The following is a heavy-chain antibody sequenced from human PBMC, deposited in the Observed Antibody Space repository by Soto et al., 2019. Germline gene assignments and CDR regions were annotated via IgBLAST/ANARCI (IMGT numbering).Heavy chain of an antibody. D-gene: IGHD5-12*01. V-gene: IGHV4-61*03. Sequence: QVQLQESGPGLVKSSETLSLTCTVSGGSVSSEHYYWNWIRQPPGKGLEWIGYFYYTGSTNYNPSLESRSTMPVDRSKTHFSLKLSSVTAADTAVYYCAGGTDGKKVAYWGQGTLVTVSS. J-gene: IGHJ4*02. CDR1: GGSVSSEHYY. CDR3: AGGTDGKKVAY. CDR2: FYYTGST.